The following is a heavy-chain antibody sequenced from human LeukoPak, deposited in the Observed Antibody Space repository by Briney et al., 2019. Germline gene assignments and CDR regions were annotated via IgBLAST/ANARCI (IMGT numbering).Heavy chain of an antibody. D-gene: IGHD1-26*01. J-gene: IGHJ4*02. V-gene: IGHV4-4*07. Sequence: SETLSLTCTVSGGSISSYYWSWLRQPAGKGLEWIGRIYTTGTTHDNPSLKSRLTMSVDTSNNQVSLRLSSVTAADTAVYYYARQDSKVGAYTGPYYFDYWGQGTLVTVSS. CDR3: ARQDSKVGAYTGPYYFDY. CDR1: GGSISSYY. CDR2: IYTTGTT.